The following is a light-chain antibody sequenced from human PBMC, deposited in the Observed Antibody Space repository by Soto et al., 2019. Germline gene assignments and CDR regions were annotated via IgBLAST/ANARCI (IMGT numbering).Light chain of an antibody. CDR2: GTS. CDR1: QSVSAN. Sequence: EIMMSQSPATLPVTTGERATLSCRASQSVSANLAWYQHKPGQAPRLLIYGTSTRATGIPARFSGSGSGTHFILSIGSLQSEDFAIYYCQQYSDWPRTFGQRTKVDIK. V-gene: IGKV3-15*01. CDR3: QQYSDWPRT. J-gene: IGKJ1*01.